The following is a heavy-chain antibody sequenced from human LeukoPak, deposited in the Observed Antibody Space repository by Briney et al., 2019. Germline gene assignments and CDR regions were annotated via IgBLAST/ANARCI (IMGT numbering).Heavy chain of an antibody. D-gene: IGHD5-24*01. CDR1: GGSISSGSYY. CDR2: IYTSGST. CDR3: ARSVSKESRVEFDY. V-gene: IGHV4-61*02. J-gene: IGHJ4*02. Sequence: SETLSLTCTVSGGSISSGSYYWSWIRQPAGKGLEWIGRIYTSGSTNYNPSLKSRVTISVDTSENQFSLKLSSVTAADTAVYYCARSVSKESRVEFDYWGQGTLVTVSS.